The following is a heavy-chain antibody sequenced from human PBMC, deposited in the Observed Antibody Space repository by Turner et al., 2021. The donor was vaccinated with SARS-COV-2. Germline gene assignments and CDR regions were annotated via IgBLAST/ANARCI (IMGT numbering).Heavy chain of an antibody. D-gene: IGHD1-26*01. CDR3: ATDYAIVEATLLDY. V-gene: IGHV1-24*01. CDR2: FDPEDGET. J-gene: IGHJ4*02. CDR1: GYTLIELS. Sequence: QVQLVQSGAEVKKPGASVRVSCKVSGYTLIELSMHWVRQAPGKGLEWMGGFDPEDGETIYAQKFQGRVTMTEDTSTDTAYMELSSLRSEDTAVYYCATDYAIVEATLLDYWGQGTLVTVSS.